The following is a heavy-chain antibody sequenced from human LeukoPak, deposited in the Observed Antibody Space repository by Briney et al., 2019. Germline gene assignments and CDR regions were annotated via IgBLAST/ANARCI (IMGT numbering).Heavy chain of an antibody. CDR2: IYPGDSDT. CDR1: AFSFTNYW. Sequence: GEALKISCKASAFSFTNYWIAWVRQKPGEGLEWLGNIYPGDSDTRYNPSFQGQVTISADTSIKAAYLQWSSLKASDTAIYYCARRAGGNTGGFYFDYWGQGSLVTVSS. CDR3: ARRAGGNTGGFYFDY. V-gene: IGHV5-51*01. D-gene: IGHD5-18*01. J-gene: IGHJ4*02.